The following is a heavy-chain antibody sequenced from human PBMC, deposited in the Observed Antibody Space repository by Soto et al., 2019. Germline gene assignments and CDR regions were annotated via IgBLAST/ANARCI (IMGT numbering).Heavy chain of an antibody. D-gene: IGHD4-17*01. Sequence: SETLSLTCAVSGYSVNSSNWWGWIRQPPGKGLEWIGYIYYSGSTYYNPSLKSRVTMSVDTSKNQFSLKLSSVTAVDTGVYYCATILGAVTTSKNYMDVWGKGTTVTVSS. CDR1: GYSVNSSNW. V-gene: IGHV4-28*01. CDR2: IYYSGST. J-gene: IGHJ6*03. CDR3: ATILGAVTTSKNYMDV.